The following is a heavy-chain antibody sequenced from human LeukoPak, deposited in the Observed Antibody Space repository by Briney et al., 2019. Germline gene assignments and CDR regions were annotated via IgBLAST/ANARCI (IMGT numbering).Heavy chain of an antibody. D-gene: IGHD2-21*02. V-gene: IGHV1-46*01. J-gene: IGHJ4*02. CDR2: INPSGGST. Sequence: ASVKVSCKASGYTFTSYYMHWVRQAPGQGLEWMGIINPSGGSTRYAQKFQGRVTMTRDTSTSTVYMELSSLRSEDTAVYYCARGWGVTAIWPPPPDYWGQGTLVTVSS. CDR3: ARGWGVTAIWPPPPDY. CDR1: GYTFTSYY.